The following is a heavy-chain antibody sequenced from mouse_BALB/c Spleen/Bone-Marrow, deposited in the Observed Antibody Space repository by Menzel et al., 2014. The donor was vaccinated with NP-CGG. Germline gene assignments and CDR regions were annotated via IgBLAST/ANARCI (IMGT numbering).Heavy chain of an antibody. CDR1: GYSFTGYT. V-gene: IGHV1-26*01. J-gene: IGHJ3*01. CDR3: ARENYGSSYGFAY. D-gene: IGHD1-1*01. CDR2: INPYNGGT. Sequence: VQLKQSGPELVKPGSSMKISCKASGYSFTGYTMNWVKQSHGKNLEWIGLINPYNGGTSYNQKFKGKATLTVNKSSSTAYMELLSLTSEGSAVYYCARENYGSSYGFAYWGQGTQVTVSA.